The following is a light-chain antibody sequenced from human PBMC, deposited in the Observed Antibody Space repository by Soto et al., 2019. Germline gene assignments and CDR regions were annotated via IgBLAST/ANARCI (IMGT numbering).Light chain of an antibody. CDR2: RAS. J-gene: IGKJ1*01. CDR3: QQYHNLWT. CDR1: HSVYSN. V-gene: IGKV3-15*01. Sequence: EIVMTQSPATLSVSPGERATLSCTASHSVYSNVAWFQQRPGQAPRLLIYRASTRATGTPARFSGRGSGTEFTLTITSLQSEDFALYYCQQYHNLWTFGRGTEVEIK.